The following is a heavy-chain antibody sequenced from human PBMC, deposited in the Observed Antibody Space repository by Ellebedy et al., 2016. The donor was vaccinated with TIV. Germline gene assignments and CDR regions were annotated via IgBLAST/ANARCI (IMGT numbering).Heavy chain of an antibody. CDR3: AKAYYYDSVAYFFDS. V-gene: IGHV1-2*06. J-gene: IGHJ4*02. Sequence: ASVKVSCMTSGYSFTAYFIHWVRQAPGQGLEWMGRLNPNSGDTHYAQKFLGRVTISRETSISTAYMELNSLRSDDTAVYYCAKAYYYDSVAYFFDSWGQGTLVTVSS. CDR2: LNPNSGDT. D-gene: IGHD3-22*01. CDR1: GYSFTAYF.